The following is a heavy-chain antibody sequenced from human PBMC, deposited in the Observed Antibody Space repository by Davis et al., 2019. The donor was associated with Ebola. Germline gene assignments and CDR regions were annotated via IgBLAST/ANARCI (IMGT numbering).Heavy chain of an antibody. D-gene: IGHD4-11*01. CDR3: ARDRSKYVDY. Sequence: PGGSLRLSCAASGFTFDDYAMHWVRQAPGKGLEWVSGISWNSGSIGYADSVKGRFTISRDNAKNTLYLQMNSLRAEDTAVYYCARDRSKYVDYWGQGTLVTVSS. J-gene: IGHJ4*02. CDR1: GFTFDDYA. CDR2: ISWNSGSI. V-gene: IGHV3-9*01.